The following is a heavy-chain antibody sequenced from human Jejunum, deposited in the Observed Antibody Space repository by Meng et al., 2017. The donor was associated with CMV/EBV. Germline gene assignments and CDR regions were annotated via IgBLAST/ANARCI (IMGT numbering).Heavy chain of an antibody. CDR2: INTDNGIT. V-gene: IGHV1-3*04. CDR3: APATYYFDY. J-gene: IGHJ4*02. D-gene: IGHD5-24*01. CDR1: GYTFTSYV. Sequence: HVQLVQSVAAVKMAGAPEKISCKASGYTFTSYVMHWVRQAPGQKLEWMGRINTDNGITEYSQKFQGRVTITRDTSASTAYLELTSLRSEDTAVYFCAPATYYFDYWGQGTLVTVSS.